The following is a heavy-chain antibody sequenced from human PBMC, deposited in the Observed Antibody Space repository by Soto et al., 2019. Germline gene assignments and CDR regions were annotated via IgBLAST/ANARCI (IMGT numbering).Heavy chain of an antibody. CDR1: GGSITRRDSY. V-gene: IGHV4-39*01. CDR2: FHYSGST. CDR3: ARGFGPSHFDY. Sequence: SETLSLTCTVSGGSITRRDSYWGWIRQPPGKGLEWIGSFHYSGSTYYNPSLKSRVTISVDTSKNQLSLRVTSVTAADTAVYYGARGFGPSHFDYWGQGTLVTVSS. D-gene: IGHD3-16*01. J-gene: IGHJ4*02.